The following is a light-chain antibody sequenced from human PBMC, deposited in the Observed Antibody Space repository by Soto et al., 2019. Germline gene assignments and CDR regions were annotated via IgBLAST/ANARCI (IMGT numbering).Light chain of an antibody. J-gene: IGKJ4*01. CDR3: QPANSFPLT. CDR2: AAS. V-gene: IGKV1-12*01. Sequence: DIQMTQSPSSVSASVGDRVTITCRTSQDISSWLAWYQQEPGKAPKLLIYAASSLQSGVPSRFSGSGSGTDFTLTISSVQPEDFATYYCQPANSFPLTFGGGTKVEIK. CDR1: QDISSW.